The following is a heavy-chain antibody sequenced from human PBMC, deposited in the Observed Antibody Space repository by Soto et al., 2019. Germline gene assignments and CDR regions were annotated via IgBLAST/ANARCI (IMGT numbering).Heavy chain of an antibody. CDR2: MSHDGKNK. J-gene: IGHJ4*02. V-gene: IGHV3-30*18. CDR1: ACTPSTNV. D-gene: IGHD2-8*02. CDR3: VKDFDRTWSFDF. Sequence: PERSLRLSWGASACTPSTNVMHWVLQSPGKGLEWVAFMSHDGKNKYYVDSVKGRFTISRDNSKNTLYLHMDSLRPEDTAVYYCVKDFDRTWSFDFWGQGT.